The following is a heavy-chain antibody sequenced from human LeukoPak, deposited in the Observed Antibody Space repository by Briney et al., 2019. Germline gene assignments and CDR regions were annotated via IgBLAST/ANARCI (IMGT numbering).Heavy chain of an antibody. CDR1: GFTFTSYT. V-gene: IGHV3-23*01. CDR3: ATSRTFDY. Sequence: GGSLRLSCAASGFTFTSYTMYWVRQAPGKGLEWVSIIGNNGGGIHYADSVRGRFTISRDNSKNTLYLQMNSLRAEDTAVYYCATSRTFDYWGQGTLVTVSS. D-gene: IGHD1-7*01. CDR2: IGNNGGGI. J-gene: IGHJ4*02.